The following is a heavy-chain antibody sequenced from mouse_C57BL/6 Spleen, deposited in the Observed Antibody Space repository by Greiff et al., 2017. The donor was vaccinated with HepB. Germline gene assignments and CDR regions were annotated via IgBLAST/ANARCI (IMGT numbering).Heavy chain of an antibody. CDR3: ARGGNYDAMDY. V-gene: IGHV1-55*01. J-gene: IGHJ4*01. Sequence: QVQLQQPGAELAKPGASVKMSCKASGYTFTSYWITWVKQRPGQGLEWIGDIYPGSGSTNYNEKFKSKATLTVDTSSSTAYMQLSSLTSEDSAVYYCARGGNYDAMDYWGQGTSVTVSS. CDR1: GYTFTSYW. CDR2: IYPGSGST. D-gene: IGHD2-1*01.